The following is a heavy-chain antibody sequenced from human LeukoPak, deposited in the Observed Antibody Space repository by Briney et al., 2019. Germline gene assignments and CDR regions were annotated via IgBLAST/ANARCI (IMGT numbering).Heavy chain of an antibody. CDR2: IKSKTDGCTT. CDR1: GFTFSGYS. D-gene: IGHD3-3*01. V-gene: IGHV3-15*01. CDR3: TTDQWPGLRFLEWLLNYYYYMDV. Sequence: PGGSLRLSCAASGFTFSGYSMNWVRQAPGKGLEWVGRIKSKTDGCTTDYAAPVKGRFTISRDDSKNTLYLQMNSLKTEDTAVYYCTTDQWPGLRFLEWLLNYYYYMDVWGKGTTVTVSS. J-gene: IGHJ6*03.